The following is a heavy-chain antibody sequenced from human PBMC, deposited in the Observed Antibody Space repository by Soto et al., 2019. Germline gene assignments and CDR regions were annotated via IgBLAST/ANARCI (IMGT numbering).Heavy chain of an antibody. CDR1: GYTFTSYA. V-gene: IGHV1-3*01. CDR3: AREGGIAVPGTLYGLDV. Sequence: ASVKVSCKASGYTFTSYAMHWVRQAPGQRLEWMGWINAGNGNTKYSQKFQGRVTITRDTSASTAYLELSSLRSEDTAVYYCAREGGIAVPGTLYGLDVWGQGPTVTVSS. CDR2: INAGNGNT. J-gene: IGHJ6*02. D-gene: IGHD6-19*01.